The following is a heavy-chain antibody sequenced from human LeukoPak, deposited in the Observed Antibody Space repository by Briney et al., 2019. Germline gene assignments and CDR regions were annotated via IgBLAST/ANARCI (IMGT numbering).Heavy chain of an antibody. D-gene: IGHD3-10*01. V-gene: IGHV4-34*01. CDR2: INHSGST. Sequence: SETLSLTCAVYGGSFSGYYWSWIRQPPGKGLEWIREINHSGSTNYNPSLKSRVTISVDTSKNQFSLKLSSVTAADTAVYYCARGPRYGTRYGSGSYYNSYDVFDIWGQGTMVTVSS. J-gene: IGHJ3*02. CDR1: GGSFSGYY. CDR3: ARGPRYGTRYGSGSYYNSYDVFDI.